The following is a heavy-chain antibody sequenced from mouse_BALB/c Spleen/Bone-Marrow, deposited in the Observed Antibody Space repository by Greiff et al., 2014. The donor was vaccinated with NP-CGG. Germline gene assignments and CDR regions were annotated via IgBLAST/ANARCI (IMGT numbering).Heavy chain of an antibody. CDR2: IDPANGNT. Sequence: VHVKQSGAELVKPGASVKLSCTASGFNIKDTYMHWVKQRPEQGLEWIVGIDPANGNTKYDPEFQGKATITADTSSNTAYLQLSSLTSEDTAVYYCAYYRYDEGGFAFWGQGTLVTVSA. D-gene: IGHD2-14*01. J-gene: IGHJ3*01. V-gene: IGHV14-3*02. CDR3: AYYRYDEGGFAF. CDR1: GFNIKDTY.